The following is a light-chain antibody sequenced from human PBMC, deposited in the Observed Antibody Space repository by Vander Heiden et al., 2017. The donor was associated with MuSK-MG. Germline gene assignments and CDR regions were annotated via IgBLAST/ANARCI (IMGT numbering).Light chain of an antibody. J-gene: IGKJ1*01. CDR2: DAS. Sequence: GDRVTITCRASQSISSWLAWYQQKPGKAPKLLIYDASSLESGVPSRFSGSGFGTEFTLTISSLQPDDFAAYYCQQYNTYPWTFGQGTNVEIK. CDR3: QQYNTYPWT. V-gene: IGKV1-5*01. CDR1: QSISSW.